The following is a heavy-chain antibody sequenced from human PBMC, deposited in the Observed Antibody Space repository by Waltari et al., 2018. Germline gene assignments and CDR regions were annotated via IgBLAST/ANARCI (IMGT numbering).Heavy chain of an antibody. J-gene: IGHJ6*02. CDR3: ARDYCDRTNCHGMDV. V-gene: IGHV3-30*09. D-gene: IGHD3-22*01. CDR2: ISYNERNI. CDR1: EFTFSSYA. Sequence: QVQLVESGVGVVQPGRSLILSCAASEFTFSSYAMHWVRQAPGKGLEWVAVISYNERNIDDVDSVRGRFAISRDNSKKMLYLQMNSLRAEYTAVYYCARDYCDRTNCHGMDVWGQGTTVTVSS.